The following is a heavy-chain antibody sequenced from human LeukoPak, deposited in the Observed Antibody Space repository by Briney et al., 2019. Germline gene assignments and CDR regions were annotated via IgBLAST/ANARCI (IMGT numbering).Heavy chain of an antibody. CDR3: ARVTGFLVYGSGSYYFDY. CDR1: VGTFSSYA. J-gene: IGHJ4*02. D-gene: IGHD3-10*01. Sequence: GSSVKVSCKASVGTFSSYAISWVRQAPGQGPEWMGGIIPIFGTANYAQKFQGRVTITADESTSTAYMELSSLRSEDTAVYYCARVTGFLVYGSGSYYFDYWGQGTLVTVSS. CDR2: IIPIFGTA. V-gene: IGHV1-69*01.